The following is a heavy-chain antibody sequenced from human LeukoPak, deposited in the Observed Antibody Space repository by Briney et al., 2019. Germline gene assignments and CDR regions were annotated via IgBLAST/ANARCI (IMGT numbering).Heavy chain of an antibody. D-gene: IGHD6-19*01. CDR2: IYTSGST. J-gene: IGHJ6*02. CDR3: ARLSGSSGWAHYYYGMDV. Sequence: SETLSLTCTVSGGSISSYYWSWIRQPAGKGLEWIGRIYTSGSTNYNPSLKSRVTISVDTSKNQFSLKLSSVTAADTAVYYCARLSGSSGWAHYYYGMDVWGQGTTVTVSS. V-gene: IGHV4-4*07. CDR1: GGSISSYY.